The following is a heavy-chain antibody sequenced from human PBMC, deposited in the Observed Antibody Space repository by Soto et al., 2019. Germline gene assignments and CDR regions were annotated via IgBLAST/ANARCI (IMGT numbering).Heavy chain of an antibody. CDR3: AKDGYYGSGSYYNFGAFDI. Sequence: GGSLRLSCAASGFTFSGYGMHWVRQAPGKGLEWVAVITYDGSNKYYADSVKGRFTISRDNSKNTLYLQMNSLRAEDTAVYYCAKDGYYGSGSYYNFGAFDIWGQGTMVTVSS. CDR1: GFTFSGYG. D-gene: IGHD3-10*01. J-gene: IGHJ3*02. V-gene: IGHV3-30*18. CDR2: ITYDGSNK.